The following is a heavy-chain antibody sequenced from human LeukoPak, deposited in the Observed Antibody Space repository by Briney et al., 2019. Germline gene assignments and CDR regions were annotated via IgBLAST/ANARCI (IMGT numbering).Heavy chain of an antibody. CDR3: ARHEAYYYGSGSYYNLRHKYYFDY. J-gene: IGHJ4*02. D-gene: IGHD3-10*01. V-gene: IGHV4-34*01. Sequence: SETLSLTCAVYGGSFSGYYWSWIRQPPGKGLEWIGEINHSGSTSYNPSLKSRVTISVDTSKNQFSLKLSSVTAADTAVYYCARHEAYYYGSGSYYNLRHKYYFDYWGQGTLVTVSS. CDR2: INHSGST. CDR1: GGSFSGYY.